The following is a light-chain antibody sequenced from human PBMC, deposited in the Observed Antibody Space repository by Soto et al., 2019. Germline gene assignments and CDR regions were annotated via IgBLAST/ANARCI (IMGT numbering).Light chain of an antibody. CDR1: QSVSDR. Sequence: EILMTQSPDTLSVSPGERATLSCRASQSVSDRVVWYQQKSGQAPSLLIYAASTRAAGVPARFSGSGSGTEFTLTISSLQSEDFAVYFCQQYADWPKTFGQGTKVDIK. J-gene: IGKJ1*01. CDR3: QQYADWPKT. V-gene: IGKV3-15*01. CDR2: AAS.